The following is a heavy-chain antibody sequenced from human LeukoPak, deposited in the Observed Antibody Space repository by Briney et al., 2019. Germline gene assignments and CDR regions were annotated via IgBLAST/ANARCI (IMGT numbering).Heavy chain of an antibody. CDR3: AKTHPIVVVTATFDY. CDR1: GGSFSGYY. D-gene: IGHD2-21*02. CDR2: INHSGST. J-gene: IGHJ4*02. Sequence: PSETLSLTCAVYGGSFSGYYWSWIRQPPGEGLEWIGEINHSGSTNYNPSLKSRVTISVDTSKNQFSLKLSSVTAADTAVYYCAKTHPIVVVTATFDYWGQGTLVTVSS. V-gene: IGHV4-34*01.